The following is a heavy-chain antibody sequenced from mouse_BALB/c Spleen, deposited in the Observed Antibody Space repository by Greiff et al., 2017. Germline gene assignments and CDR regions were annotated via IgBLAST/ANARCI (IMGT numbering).Heavy chain of an antibody. CDR3: TRDGYYPMDY. CDR1: GYTFTSYY. D-gene: IGHD2-3*01. Sequence: QVHVKQSGAELVKPGASVKLSCKASGYTFTSYYMYWVKQRPGQGLEWIGEINPSNGGTNFNEKFKSKATLTVDKSSSTAYMQLSSLTSEDSAVYYCTRDGYYPMDYWGQGTSVTVSS. J-gene: IGHJ4*01. CDR2: INPSNGGT. V-gene: IGHV1S81*02.